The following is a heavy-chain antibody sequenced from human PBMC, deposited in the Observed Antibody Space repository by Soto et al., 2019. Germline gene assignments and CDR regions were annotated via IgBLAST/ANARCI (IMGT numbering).Heavy chain of an antibody. D-gene: IGHD3-16*01. J-gene: IGHJ6*02. Sequence: QVQLVQSGDEVKKPGASVKVSCKASGYIFVNYGIAWVRQVPGQGLGWMGGISPYTGNTHSATKVQGRLTMTTDTSTSTAYMDLGSLTSDDTAVYYCVMVDNYVTPTPQDVWGQGTTVTVSS. V-gene: IGHV1-18*01. CDR3: VMVDNYVTPTPQDV. CDR1: GYIFVNYG. CDR2: ISPYTGNT.